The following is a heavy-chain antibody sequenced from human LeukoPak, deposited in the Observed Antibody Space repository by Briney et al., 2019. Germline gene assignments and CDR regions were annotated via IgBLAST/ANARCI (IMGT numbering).Heavy chain of an antibody. Sequence: SETLSLTCTVSGGSISSYYWSWIRQPAEKGLEWIGRIYTSGSTNYNPSLKSRVTMSVDTSKNQFSLKLSSVTAADTAVYYCARDEVYSSSWYHDYWGQGTLVTVSS. V-gene: IGHV4-4*07. CDR1: GGSISSYY. D-gene: IGHD6-13*01. CDR3: ARDEVYSSSWYHDY. J-gene: IGHJ4*02. CDR2: IYTSGST.